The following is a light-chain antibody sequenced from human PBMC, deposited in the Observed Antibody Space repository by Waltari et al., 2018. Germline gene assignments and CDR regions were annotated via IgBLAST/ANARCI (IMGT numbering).Light chain of an antibody. J-gene: IGKJ2*01. CDR3: QQYYDGRT. V-gene: IGKV3-15*01. CDR2: HAS. Sequence: EIVMTQSPATLSVSPGERATLSCRASQSISIYLAWSQQKPGQAPRLLIYHASTRATGIPARLSGSGSGTEFTLTISSLQSEDFAVYYCQQYYDGRTFGQGTKLEIK. CDR1: QSISIY.